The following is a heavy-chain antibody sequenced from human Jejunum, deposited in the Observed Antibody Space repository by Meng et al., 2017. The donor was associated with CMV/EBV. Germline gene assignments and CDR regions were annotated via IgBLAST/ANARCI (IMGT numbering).Heavy chain of an antibody. V-gene: IGHV3-21*06. CDR2: ISSSGSWI. Sequence: FNSYSMNWVSQAPGKGLEWVSSISSSGSWIYYADSVRGRFSISRDNAKNSLYLQMNSLRAEDTAVYYCVSEPYDTLTGLPGWYFDTWGQGALVTVSS. CDR1: FNSYS. J-gene: IGHJ4*02. CDR3: VSEPYDTLTGLPGWYFDT. D-gene: IGHD3-9*01.